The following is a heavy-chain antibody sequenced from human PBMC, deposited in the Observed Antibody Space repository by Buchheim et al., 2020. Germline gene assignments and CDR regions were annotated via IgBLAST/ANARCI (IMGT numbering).Heavy chain of an antibody. CDR3: ASQLVLDYGSGTRNWFDP. D-gene: IGHD3-10*01. CDR1: GGSISSSNW. J-gene: IGHJ5*02. V-gene: IGHV4-4*02. Sequence: QVQLQESGPGLVKPSGTLSLICVVSGGSISSSNWWSWVRQPPGKGLEWIGEIYHSGRTKYNPSLKSRVTISVDKSKNQFSFKLSSVTAADTAVYYCASQLVLDYGSGTRNWFDPWGQGTL. CDR2: IYHSGRT.